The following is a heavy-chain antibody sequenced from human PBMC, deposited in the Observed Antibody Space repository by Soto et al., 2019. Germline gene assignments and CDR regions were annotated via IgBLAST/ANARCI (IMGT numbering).Heavy chain of an antibody. CDR3: XGDDVYCXRGGCYGVPMDV. Sequence: EVQLVESGGGLVQPGGSLRLSCAASGFIVSSKYMSWVRQAPGKGLEWVALIKSGGSPYYAGSVKGRFTTXRDNXENTXXXXXXXXXXXXXXXXXXXGDDVYCXRGGCYGVPMDVWGKGTTVTVSA. CDR2: IKSGGSP. V-gene: IGHV3-66*01. CDR1: GFIVSSKY. J-gene: IGHJ6*04. D-gene: IGHD2-21*01.